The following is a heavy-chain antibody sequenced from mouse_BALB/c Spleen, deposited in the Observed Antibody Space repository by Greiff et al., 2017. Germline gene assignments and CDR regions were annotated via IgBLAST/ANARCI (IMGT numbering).Heavy chain of an antibody. CDR2: ISSGGGST. Sequence: EVQLVESGGGLVKPGGSLKLSCAASGFAFSSYDMSWVRQTPEKRLEWVAYISSGGGSTYYPDTVKGRFTISRDNAKNTLYLQMSSLKSEDTAMYYCARHYYDYDGYAMDYWGQGTSVTVSS. CDR3: ARHYYDYDGYAMDY. D-gene: IGHD2-4*01. CDR1: GFAFSSYD. V-gene: IGHV5-12-1*01. J-gene: IGHJ4*01.